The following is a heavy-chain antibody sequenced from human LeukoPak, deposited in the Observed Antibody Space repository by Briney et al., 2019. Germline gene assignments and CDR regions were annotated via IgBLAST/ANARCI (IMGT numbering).Heavy chain of an antibody. V-gene: IGHV3-23*01. CDR2: ISGSGGST. CDR1: GFTFSSYW. CDR3: AKRRYSGYDPDY. Sequence: GGSLRLSCAASGFTFSSYWMSWVRQAPGKGLEWVSAISGSGGSTYYADSVKGRFTISRDNSKNTLYLQMNSLRAEDTAVYYCAKRRYSGYDPDYWGQGTLVTVSS. D-gene: IGHD5-12*01. J-gene: IGHJ4*02.